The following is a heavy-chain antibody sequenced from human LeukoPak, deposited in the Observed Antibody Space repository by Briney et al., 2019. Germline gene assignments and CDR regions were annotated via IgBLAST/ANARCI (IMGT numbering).Heavy chain of an antibody. CDR2: IYYSGST. D-gene: IGHD5/OR15-5a*01. CDR3: ARHVYPYYYYYMDV. Sequence: PSETLSPTCAVSGGSISKSSYWGWIRQPPGKGLEWIGSIYYSGSTYYNPSLKSRVTISVDTSKNQFSLKLRSVTAADTAVYYCARHVYPYYYYYMDVWGKGTTVTVSS. V-gene: IGHV4-39*01. J-gene: IGHJ6*03. CDR1: GGSISKSSY.